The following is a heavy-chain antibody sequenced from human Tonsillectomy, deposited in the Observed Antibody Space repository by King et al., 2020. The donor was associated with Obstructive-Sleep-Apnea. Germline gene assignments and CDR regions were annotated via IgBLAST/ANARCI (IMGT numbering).Heavy chain of an antibody. J-gene: IGHJ4*02. Sequence: MQLQESGPGLVKPSETLSLTCTVSGGSISSYYWSWIRQPPGKGLAWIGDIYYSGRTNHNPSLKSRVPISVDTSKNQFSLKLTSVIAADTAVYYCAKLFSWEPDYWGQGTLVTVSS. D-gene: IGHD1-26*01. CDR3: AKLFSWEPDY. CDR2: IYYSGRT. V-gene: IGHV4-59*08. CDR1: GGSISSYY.